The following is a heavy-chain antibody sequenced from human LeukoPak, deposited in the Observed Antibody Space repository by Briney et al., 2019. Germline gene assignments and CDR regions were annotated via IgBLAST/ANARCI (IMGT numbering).Heavy chain of an antibody. CDR1: GGSISSADYY. J-gene: IGHJ4*02. D-gene: IGHD2-21*02. Sequence: SETLSLTCTVSGGSISSADYYWSWIRQPPGKGLEWIGYIYYSGSTYYNPSLKSRVTISVDTSKNQFSLKLTSVTAADTAVYYCARDRNRDPHFDHWGRGILVTVSS. V-gene: IGHV4-30-4*01. CDR3: ARDRNRDPHFDH. CDR2: IYYSGST.